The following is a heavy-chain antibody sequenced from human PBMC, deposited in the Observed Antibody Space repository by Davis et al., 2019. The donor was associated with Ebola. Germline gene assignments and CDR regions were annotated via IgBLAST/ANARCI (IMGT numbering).Heavy chain of an antibody. V-gene: IGHV3-7*01. Sequence: GESPNTSCASPGFTFSRHWMSWVRQAPGKGLEWVANIKQDGSEKYYVDSVKGRFTISRDNAKNSLYLQMNSLRAEDTAVYYCARARRSGSGWYGYWGQGTLVTVSS. CDR3: ARARRSGSGWYGY. J-gene: IGHJ4*02. CDR1: GFTFSRHW. D-gene: IGHD6-19*01. CDR2: IKQDGSEK.